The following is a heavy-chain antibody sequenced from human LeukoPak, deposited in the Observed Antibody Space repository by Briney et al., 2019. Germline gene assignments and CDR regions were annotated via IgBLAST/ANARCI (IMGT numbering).Heavy chain of an antibody. CDR3: AKVWCSSTSCYSGIYYYYGMDV. CDR1: GITFSSHA. Sequence: GSLRLSCAASGITFSSHAMSWVRQAPGKGMEWVSAISGSGGTTYYADSVKGRFTISRDNSKDTLSLQMNSLRGEDTAVYYCAKVWCSSTSCYSGIYYYYGMDVWGKGTTVTVSS. CDR2: ISGSGGTT. V-gene: IGHV3-23*01. D-gene: IGHD2-2*01. J-gene: IGHJ6*04.